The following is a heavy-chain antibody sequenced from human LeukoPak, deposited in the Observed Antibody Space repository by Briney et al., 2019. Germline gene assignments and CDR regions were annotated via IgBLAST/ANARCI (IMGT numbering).Heavy chain of an antibody. CDR2: IYYSGST. CDR1: GVSISSYY. D-gene: IGHD5-18*01. V-gene: IGHV4-59*08. CDR3: ASSSAMVTHSFDY. Sequence: PSETLSLTCTVSGVSISSYYWSWIRQPPGEGLEWMGFIYYSGSTNQNPSLKSRVTMSVDTSKNQFFLWLSSVTAADTAVYYCASSSAMVTHSFDYWGQGTLVTVSS. J-gene: IGHJ4*02.